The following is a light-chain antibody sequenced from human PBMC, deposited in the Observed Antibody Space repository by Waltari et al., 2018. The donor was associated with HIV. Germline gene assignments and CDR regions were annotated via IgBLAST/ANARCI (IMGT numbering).Light chain of an antibody. CDR2: AAS. V-gene: IGKV1-8*01. CDR1: QGISSY. J-gene: IGKJ1*01. CDR3: QQYYSYLERT. Sequence: AIRMTQSPSSFSASTGDRVTITCRASQGISSYLAWYQQKPGKAPKLLIYAASTLQSGFPSRFSGSGSGTDFTLTISCLQSEDFATYYCQQYYSYLERTFGQGTKVEIK.